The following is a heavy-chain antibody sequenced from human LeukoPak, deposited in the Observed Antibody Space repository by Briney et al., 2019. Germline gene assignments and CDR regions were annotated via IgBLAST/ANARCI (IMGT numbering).Heavy chain of an antibody. V-gene: IGHV4-59*01. J-gene: IGHJ4*02. CDR3: ARRGQLPAD. D-gene: IGHD2-2*01. CDR2: IYYNGGT. CDR1: GDSISSYY. Sequence: SETLSLTCTVSGDSISSYYWSWSRQPPGRGLEWIGYIYYNGGTNYNPSLKSRVTISVDTSKNQCSLKLSSVTAADTAVYYCARRGQLPADWGQGTPVTVSS.